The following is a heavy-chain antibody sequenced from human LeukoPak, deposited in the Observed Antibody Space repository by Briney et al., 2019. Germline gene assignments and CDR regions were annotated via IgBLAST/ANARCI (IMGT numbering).Heavy chain of an antibody. CDR3: ASTEAGAFYYDSSGYYLDY. Sequence: PSETLSLTCTVSGGSISSYYWSWIRQPPGKGLEWIGYIYYSGSTNYNPSLKSRVTISVDTSKNQFSLKLSSVTAADTAVYYCASTEAGAFYYDSSGYYLDYWGQGTLVTVSS. CDR2: IYYSGST. J-gene: IGHJ4*02. CDR1: GGSISSYY. D-gene: IGHD3-22*01. V-gene: IGHV4-59*01.